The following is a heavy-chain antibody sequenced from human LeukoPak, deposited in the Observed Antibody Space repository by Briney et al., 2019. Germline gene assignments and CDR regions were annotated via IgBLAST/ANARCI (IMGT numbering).Heavy chain of an antibody. CDR2: MYTDGST. Sequence: KPSETLSLTCTVSGGSISSYYWSWIRQPAGKGLEWIGRMYTDGSTNYNPFLNSRVTMSVDTSKKHFSLRLNSVTAADTAVYYCATYDQKLAFDNWGQGTLVTVSS. D-gene: IGHD6-13*01. CDR1: GGSISSYY. V-gene: IGHV4-4*07. CDR3: ATYDQKLAFDN. J-gene: IGHJ4*02.